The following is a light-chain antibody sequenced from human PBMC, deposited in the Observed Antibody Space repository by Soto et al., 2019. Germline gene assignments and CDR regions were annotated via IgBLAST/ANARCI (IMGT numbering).Light chain of an antibody. J-gene: IGKJ1*01. CDR3: QQYGSSPGT. Sequence: EIVLTQSPGNLSLSPAERATLSGVAGQSVRDRYLAWYQQKPGQAPSLLIYDTSTMATGVPDRFSGSGSGTDFALTISRVEPEDFAIYFCQQYGSSPGTFGQGTKVDIK. V-gene: IGKV3-20*01. CDR1: QSVRDRY. CDR2: DTS.